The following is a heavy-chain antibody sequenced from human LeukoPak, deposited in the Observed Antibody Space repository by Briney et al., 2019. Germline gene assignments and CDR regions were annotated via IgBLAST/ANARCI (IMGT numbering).Heavy chain of an antibody. CDR1: GFTFGSYW. J-gene: IGHJ1*01. Sequence: GGSLRLSCAASGFTFGSYWLSWVRQAPGKGLEWVGNIKQDGSEKYCVDSVKGRFTISRDNAKNSLYLQMNSLRAEDTAVYYCVRRGLIETEYLERWGQGTLVIVSS. CDR3: VRRGLIETEYLER. CDR2: IKQDGSEK. D-gene: IGHD3-10*01. V-gene: IGHV3-7*01.